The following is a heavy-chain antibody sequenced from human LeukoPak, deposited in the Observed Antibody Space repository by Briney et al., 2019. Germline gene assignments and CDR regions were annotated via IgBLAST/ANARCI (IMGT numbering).Heavy chain of an antibody. CDR1: GFTFSSYA. V-gene: IGHV3-30*04. CDR2: ISDDGSNK. J-gene: IGHJ4*02. CDR3: ARDRGSSWYYFDY. Sequence: GGSLRLSCAASGFTFSSYAMHRVRQAPGKGLEWVAVISDDGSNKYYADSVKGRFTISRDNSQTTLYLQMNSLRAQDTPVYYCARDRGSSWYYFDYWGPGPPVTVSS. D-gene: IGHD6-13*01.